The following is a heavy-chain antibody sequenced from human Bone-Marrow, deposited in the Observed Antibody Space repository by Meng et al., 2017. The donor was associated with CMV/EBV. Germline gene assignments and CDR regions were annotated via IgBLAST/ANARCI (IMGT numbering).Heavy chain of an antibody. J-gene: IGHJ6*02. D-gene: IGHD2-2*02. CDR1: GYTFTSYG. CDR3: ARDDSEYCSSTSCYSLYGMDV. CDR2: ISAYNGNT. V-gene: IGHV1-18*01. Sequence: ASVKVSCKASGYTFTSYGISWVRQAPGQGLEWMGWISAYNGNTNYAQKLQGRVTMTTDTSTSTAYMELRSLRSEDTAVYYCARDDSEYCSSTSCYSLYGMDVWGQGTTVTVSS.